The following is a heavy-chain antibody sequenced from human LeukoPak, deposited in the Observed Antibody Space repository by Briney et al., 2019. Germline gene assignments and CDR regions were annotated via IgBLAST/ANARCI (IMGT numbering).Heavy chain of an antibody. V-gene: IGHV3-11*01. J-gene: IGHJ6*02. CDR2: ISSSGSTI. CDR3: ARVKDSGGLGYYYYGMDV. CDR1: KFTVSDYY. D-gene: IGHD5-12*01. Sequence: KTGGSLRLSCAASKFTVSDYYISWIRQAPGKGLEWVSYISSSGSTIYSADSVKGRFTISRDNAKNSLYLQMNSLRAEDTAVYYCARVKDSGGLGYYYYGMDVWGQGTTVTVSS.